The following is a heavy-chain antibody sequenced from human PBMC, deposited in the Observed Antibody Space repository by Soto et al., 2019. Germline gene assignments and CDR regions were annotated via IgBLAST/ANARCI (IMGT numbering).Heavy chain of an antibody. CDR2: ISSSSSYI. D-gene: IGHD3-3*01. CDR3: ARAITIFGVVP. Sequence: SLRLSCAASGFTFSSYSMNWFRQAPGKGLEWVSSISSSSSYIYYADSVKGRFTISRDNAKNSLYLQMNSLRAEDTAVYYCARAITIFGVVPWGQGTLVTVSS. V-gene: IGHV3-21*01. J-gene: IGHJ5*02. CDR1: GFTFSSYS.